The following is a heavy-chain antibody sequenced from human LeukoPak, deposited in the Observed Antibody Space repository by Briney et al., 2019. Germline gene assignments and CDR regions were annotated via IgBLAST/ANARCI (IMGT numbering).Heavy chain of an antibody. D-gene: IGHD3-10*01. J-gene: IGHJ2*01. CDR2: ISPSSSTS. V-gene: IGHV3-48*02. CDR1: GFTFRTFT. CDR3: ARLRGFGAEYWYFDL. Sequence: GGSLRLSCAASGFTFRTFTMSWVRQAPGKGLEWLSYISPSSSTSYYADSVKGRFTISRDNANNSLYLRMNSVRDGGTAVYYCARLRGFGAEYWYFDLWGRGTLVTVSS.